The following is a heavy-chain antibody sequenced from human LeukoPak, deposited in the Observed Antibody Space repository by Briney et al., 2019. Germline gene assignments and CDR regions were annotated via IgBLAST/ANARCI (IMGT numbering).Heavy chain of an antibody. Sequence: GGSLRLSCAASGFTFSNSALSWVRQAPGKGLEWVSAISGSGGSTYYADSVKGRFTISRDNSKNTLYLQMNSLRAEDTAVYYCAKSQSGGYDQPFDYWGQGTLVTVSS. V-gene: IGHV3-23*01. D-gene: IGHD5-12*01. J-gene: IGHJ4*02. CDR2: ISGSGGST. CDR3: AKSQSGGYDQPFDY. CDR1: GFTFSNSA.